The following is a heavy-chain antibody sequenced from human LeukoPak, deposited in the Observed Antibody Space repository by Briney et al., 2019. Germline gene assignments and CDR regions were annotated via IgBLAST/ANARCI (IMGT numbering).Heavy chain of an antibody. CDR1: GYSFTSYG. Sequence: ASVKVSCKASGYSFTSYGISWVRQAPGQGLEWMGWISAYNGNTNYAQKFQGRVTMTTGTSTSTAYMELRSLRSDDTAVYYCARVWLADRQYYYFDYWGQGTLVTVSS. CDR3: ARVWLADRQYYYFDY. J-gene: IGHJ4*02. V-gene: IGHV1-18*01. CDR2: ISAYNGNT. D-gene: IGHD6-19*01.